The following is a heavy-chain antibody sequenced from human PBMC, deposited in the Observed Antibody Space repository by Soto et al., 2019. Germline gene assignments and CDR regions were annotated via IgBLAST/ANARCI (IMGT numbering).Heavy chain of an antibody. CDR1: GGSISSSSYY. Sequence: PSETLSLTCTVSGGSISSSSYYWGWIRQPPGKGLEWIGSIYYSGSTYYNSSLKNRVTISVDTSKNQFSLKLGSVTAADTAVYYCARSVRTTVTTYFDYWGQGTLVTVSS. CDR2: IYYSGST. J-gene: IGHJ4*02. CDR3: ARSVRTTVTTYFDY. D-gene: IGHD4-4*01. V-gene: IGHV4-39*01.